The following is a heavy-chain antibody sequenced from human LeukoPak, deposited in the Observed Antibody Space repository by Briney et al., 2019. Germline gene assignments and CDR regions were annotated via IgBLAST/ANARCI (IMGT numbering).Heavy chain of an antibody. CDR1: GGTFSSYA. Sequence: ASVKVSSKASGGTFSSYAISWVRQAPGQGLEWMGRIIPIFGTANYAQKFQGRVTITTDESTSTAYMELSSLRSEDTAVYYCARDAIAAVYDAFDFWGQGTMVTVSS. CDR2: IIPIFGTA. J-gene: IGHJ3*01. V-gene: IGHV1-69*05. CDR3: ARDAIAAVYDAFDF. D-gene: IGHD6-13*01.